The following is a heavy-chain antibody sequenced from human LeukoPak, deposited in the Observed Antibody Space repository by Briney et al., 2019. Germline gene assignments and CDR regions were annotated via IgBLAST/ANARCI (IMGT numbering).Heavy chain of an antibody. V-gene: IGHV4-59*08. CDR2: IYYSGIT. CDR1: GGAITAYY. J-gene: IGHJ5*02. D-gene: IGHD4-23*01. CDR3: ARRMSPGGWFGP. Sequence: PSETLSLTCTVSGGAITAYYWSWLRQPPGKGLEWIGYIYYSGITNYNPPLKSRVTMSVGTSKNHFYLKLSSVTAADTAVYYCARRMSPGGWFGPWGQGTLVTVSS.